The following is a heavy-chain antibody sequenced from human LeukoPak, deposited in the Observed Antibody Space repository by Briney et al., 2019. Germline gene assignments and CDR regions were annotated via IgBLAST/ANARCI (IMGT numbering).Heavy chain of an antibody. CDR2: IYPRDSDT. CDR1: GYSFVNYW. CDR3: ARQDGTFDY. Sequence: GESLKISCKGSGYSFVNYWIGWVRQLPGKGLEWMGIIYPRDSDTRYSPSFQGQVTISVDKSIRTAYLQWSSLKSSDTAIYFCARQDGTFDYWGQGTRVTVSS. J-gene: IGHJ4*02. D-gene: IGHD1-26*01. V-gene: IGHV5-51*01.